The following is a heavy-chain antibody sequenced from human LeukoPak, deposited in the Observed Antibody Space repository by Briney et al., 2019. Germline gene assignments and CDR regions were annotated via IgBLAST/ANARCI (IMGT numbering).Heavy chain of an antibody. Sequence: PGGSLRLSCAASGFTFSSYSMNWVRQAPGKGLEWVSYISGSSSTIYYADSVKGRFTISRDNAKNSLYLQMNSLRAEDTAVYYCARERQTYYYDSSGYSFLCYYYGMDVWGQGTTVTVSS. V-gene: IGHV3-48*01. CDR1: GFTFSSYS. J-gene: IGHJ6*02. CDR2: ISGSSSTI. D-gene: IGHD3-22*01. CDR3: ARERQTYYYDSSGYSFLCYYYGMDV.